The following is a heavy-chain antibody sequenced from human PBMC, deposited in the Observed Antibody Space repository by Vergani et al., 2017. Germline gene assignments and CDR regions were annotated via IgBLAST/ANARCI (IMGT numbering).Heavy chain of an antibody. J-gene: IGHJ3*02. CDR3: ARYGSGWYGDDFDI. CDR1: GFTFSSYW. Sequence: EVQLVESGGGLVQPGGSLRLSCAASGFTFSSYWMSWVRQAPGKGLEWVANIKQDGSEKYYVDSVMGRFTISRDNAKNSLYLQMNSLRAEDTAVYYCARYGSGWYGDDFDIWGQGRMVTVSS. D-gene: IGHD6-19*01. CDR2: IKQDGSEK. V-gene: IGHV3-7*01.